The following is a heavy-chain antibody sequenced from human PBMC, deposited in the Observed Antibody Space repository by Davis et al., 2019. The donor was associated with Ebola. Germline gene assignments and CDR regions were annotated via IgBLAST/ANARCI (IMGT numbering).Heavy chain of an antibody. CDR3: ARDLGAAAGTGDYYYGMDV. Sequence: AASVKVSCKASGYTFTSYGISWVRQAPGQGLEWMGWISAYNGNTNYAQELQGRVTMTTDTSTSTAYMELRSLRSDDTAVYYCARDLGAAAGTGDYYYGMDVWGQGTTVTVSS. J-gene: IGHJ6*02. D-gene: IGHD6-13*01. V-gene: IGHV1-18*01. CDR2: ISAYNGNT. CDR1: GYTFTSYG.